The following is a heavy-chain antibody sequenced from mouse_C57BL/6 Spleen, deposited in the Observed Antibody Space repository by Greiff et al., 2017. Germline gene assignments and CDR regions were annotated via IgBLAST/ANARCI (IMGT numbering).Heavy chain of an antibody. CDR2: INPNNGGT. D-gene: IGHD1-1*01. Sequence: DVKLQESGPELVKPGASVKIPCKASGYTFTDYNMDWVKQSHGKSLEWIGDINPNNGGTIYNQKFKGKATLTVDKSSSTAYMELRSLTSEDTAVYYCARRGSYYDGSLYWYFDVWGTGTTVTVSS. CDR1: GYTFTDYN. CDR3: ARRGSYYDGSLYWYFDV. V-gene: IGHV1-18*01. J-gene: IGHJ1*03.